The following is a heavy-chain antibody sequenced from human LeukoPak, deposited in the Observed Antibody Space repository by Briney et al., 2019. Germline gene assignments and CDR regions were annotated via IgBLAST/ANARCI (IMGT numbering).Heavy chain of an antibody. CDR2: INTDGSST. D-gene: IGHD3-22*01. V-gene: IGHV3-74*01. CDR1: GFTFSSYW. Sequence: GGSLRLSCAASGFTFSSYWVHWVRQAPGKGLVWVSRINTDGSSTSYADSVKGRFTISRDNAKNPPYLQMNSLRAEDTAVYYFARKSYDRSGYFNWFDPWGQGTLFTVSS. J-gene: IGHJ5*02. CDR3: ARKSYDRSGYFNWFDP.